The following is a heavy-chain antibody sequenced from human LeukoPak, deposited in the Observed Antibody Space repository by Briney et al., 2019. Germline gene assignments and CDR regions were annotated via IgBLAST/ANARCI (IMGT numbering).Heavy chain of an antibody. Sequence: GSLRLSCAASGFTFSSYAMSWVRQAPGKGLEWVSAISGSGGSTYYADSVKGRFTISRDNSKNTLYLQMNSLRAEDTAVYYCAKDPYGSGSYYKGSYYFDYWGQGTLVTVSS. CDR1: GFTFSSYA. V-gene: IGHV3-23*01. J-gene: IGHJ4*02. D-gene: IGHD3-10*01. CDR3: AKDPYGSGSYYKGSYYFDY. CDR2: ISGSGGST.